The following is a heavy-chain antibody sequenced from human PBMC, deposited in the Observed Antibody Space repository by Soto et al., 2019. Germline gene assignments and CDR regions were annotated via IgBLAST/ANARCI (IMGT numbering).Heavy chain of an antibody. CDR3: ASRVVITTFVDY. J-gene: IGHJ4*02. V-gene: IGHV4-61*01. D-gene: IGHD3-22*01. CDR2: VYYSGST. Sequence: SETLSLTCTVSGGSVSSGSYYWSWIRQPPGKGLEWIGYVYYSGSTNYNPSLKSRVTISVDTSKNQFSLKLSSVTAADTAVYHCASRVVITTFVDYWGQGTLVTVPS. CDR1: GGSVSSGSYY.